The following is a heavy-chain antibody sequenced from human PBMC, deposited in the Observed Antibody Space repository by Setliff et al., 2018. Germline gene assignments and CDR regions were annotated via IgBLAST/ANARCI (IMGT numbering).Heavy chain of an antibody. D-gene: IGHD6-19*01. CDR3: ARGLQWLVLGYYYYYMDV. J-gene: IGHJ6*03. CDR1: GDSISNDYW. V-gene: IGHV4-4*02. Sequence: PSETLSLTCAVSGDSISNDYWWSWVRQPPERELEWIGEINQSGTTNYNPPLKGRATISVDNSKNQFSLKLSSVTAADTAVYYCARGLQWLVLGYYYYYMDVWGKGTTVTVSS. CDR2: INQSGTT.